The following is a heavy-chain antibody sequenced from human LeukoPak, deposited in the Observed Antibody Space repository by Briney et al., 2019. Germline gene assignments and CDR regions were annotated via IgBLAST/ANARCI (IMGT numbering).Heavy chain of an antibody. Sequence: GGSLRLSCAASGFAFSSYWMPWVRQAPGKGLEWVSGISWNSGSIGYADSVKGRFTISRDNAKNSLYLQMNSLRAEDTALYYCAKDIDRLSYYYYGMDVWGQGTTVTVSS. CDR3: AKDIDRLSYYYYGMDV. CDR1: GFAFSSYW. V-gene: IGHV3-9*01. J-gene: IGHJ6*02. D-gene: IGHD2/OR15-2a*01. CDR2: ISWNSGSI.